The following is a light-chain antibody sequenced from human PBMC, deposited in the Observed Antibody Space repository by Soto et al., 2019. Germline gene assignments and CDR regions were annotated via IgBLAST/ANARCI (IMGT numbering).Light chain of an antibody. CDR1: GAGYD. J-gene: IGLJ3*02. V-gene: IGLV1-40*01. CDR3: QSYTSSLGGWV. CDR2: GNN. Sequence: QSVLTQPPSVSGAPGQRVTISCIGAGYDVHWYQQLPGTAPKVLIYGNNNRPSGVPDRFSGSKSGTSAPLAITGLQAEDEDDYCCQSYTSSLGGWVFGEGTKLTAL.